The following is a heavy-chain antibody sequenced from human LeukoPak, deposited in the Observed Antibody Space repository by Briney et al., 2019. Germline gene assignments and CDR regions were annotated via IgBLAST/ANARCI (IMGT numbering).Heavy chain of an antibody. Sequence: GRSLGLSCAASGFTFSSYGMHWVRQAPGKGLEWVAVISYDGSNKYYADSVKGRFTISRDNSKNTLYLQMNSLRAEDTAVYYCAKPPDYYGSDYWGQGTLVTVSS. CDR2: ISYDGSNK. V-gene: IGHV3-30*18. D-gene: IGHD3-10*01. CDR1: GFTFSSYG. J-gene: IGHJ4*02. CDR3: AKPPDYYGSDY.